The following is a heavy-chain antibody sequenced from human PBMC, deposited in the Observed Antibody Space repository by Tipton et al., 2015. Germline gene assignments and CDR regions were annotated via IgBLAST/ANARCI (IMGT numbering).Heavy chain of an antibody. D-gene: IGHD1-26*01. CDR2: IIGNGGRT. CDR3: AKEWESAFDI. J-gene: IGHJ3*02. Sequence: SLRLSCAASGFTFSTYPITWLRQSPGKGLEWVSSIIGNGGRTYYADSVKGRFTILRGNSKNTVYLQMNSLRVEDTALYYCAKEWESAFDIWGQGTMVSVSS. V-gene: IGHV3-23*01. CDR1: GFTFSTYP.